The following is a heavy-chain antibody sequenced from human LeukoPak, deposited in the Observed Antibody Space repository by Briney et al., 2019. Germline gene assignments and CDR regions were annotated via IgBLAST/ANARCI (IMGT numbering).Heavy chain of an antibody. Sequence: LSLTCAVYGGSFSGYYWSWVRQAPGRGLEWVGFIRSKNNGGTTECAASVKGRFTISRDDSKSIVYLQMNSLQTEDTGVYYCTRDEVVVVVASTTWNYYYMDVWGKGTTVTASS. J-gene: IGHJ6*03. CDR3: TRDEVVVVVASTTWNYYYMDV. CDR2: IRSKNNGGTT. V-gene: IGHV3-49*04. CDR1: GGSFSGYY. D-gene: IGHD2-15*01.